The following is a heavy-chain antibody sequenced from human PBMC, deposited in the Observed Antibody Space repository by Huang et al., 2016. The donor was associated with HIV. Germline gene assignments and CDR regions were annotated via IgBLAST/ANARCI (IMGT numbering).Heavy chain of an antibody. V-gene: IGHV1-24*01. J-gene: IGHJ3*02. CDR3: ATQNYFGSGNNYRRTFYAFDI. CDR2: FEPEHGET. D-gene: IGHD3-10*01. CDR1: GSTLNELS. Sequence: QVQLVQSGAEVKKPGASVKVSCKVSGSTLNELSMHWVRQSPGKGLEWMGGFEPEHGETIYAQKFQGRVTMTEDTSADTAYMELNSLRSEDTAVYYCATQNYFGSGNNYRRTFYAFDIWGPGTMVTVS.